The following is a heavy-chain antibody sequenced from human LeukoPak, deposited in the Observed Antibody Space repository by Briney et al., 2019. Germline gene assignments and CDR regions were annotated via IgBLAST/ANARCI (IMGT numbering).Heavy chain of an antibody. CDR2: INPSGGST. J-gene: IGHJ5*02. V-gene: IGHV1-46*01. CDR1: GYTFTSYY. D-gene: IGHD3-10*01. Sequence: ASVKVSCKASGYTFTSYYMHWVRQAPGQGLEWMGIINPSGGSTTYAQKFQGRVTMTRDMSTSTVYMELSSLRSEDTAVYYCARATMVRGATNWFDPWGQGTLVTVSP. CDR3: ARATMVRGATNWFDP.